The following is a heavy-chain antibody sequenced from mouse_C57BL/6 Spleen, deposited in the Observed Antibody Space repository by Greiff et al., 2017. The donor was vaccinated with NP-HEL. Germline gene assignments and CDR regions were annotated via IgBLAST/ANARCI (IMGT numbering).Heavy chain of an antibody. CDR1: GFTFSSYA. D-gene: IGHD1-1*01. CDR2: ISDGGSYT. CDR3: ARGEDYGSSPYYFDY. V-gene: IGHV5-4*01. Sequence: EVQRVESGGGLVKPGGSLKLSCAASGFTFSSYAMSWVRQTPEKRLEWVATISDGGSYTYYPDNVKGRFTISRDNAKNNLYLQMSHLKSEDTAMYYCARGEDYGSSPYYFDYWGQGTTLTVSS. J-gene: IGHJ2*01.